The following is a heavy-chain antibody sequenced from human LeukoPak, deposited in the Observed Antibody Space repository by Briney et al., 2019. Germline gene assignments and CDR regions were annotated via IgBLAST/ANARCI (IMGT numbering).Heavy chain of an antibody. V-gene: IGHV4-39*07. J-gene: IGHJ4*02. CDR1: GGSISSSNYY. CDR3: ARGPDPAPFDY. Sequence: SETLSLTCTVSGGSISSSNYYWGWIRQPPGKGLEWIGNIYYSGSTYYNPSLKSRVTISVDRSKNQFSLKLSSVTAADTAVYYCARGPDPAPFDYWGQGTLVTVSS. CDR2: IYYSGST.